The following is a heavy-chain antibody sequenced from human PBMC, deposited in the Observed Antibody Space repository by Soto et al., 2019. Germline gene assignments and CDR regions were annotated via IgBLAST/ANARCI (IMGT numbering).Heavy chain of an antibody. Sequence: LGESLKISCKASGYIIKNYWIGCLRQMPGQGLEGMGIIFPDDSGTRYSPSFQGHVTISVDKSISTAYVQWSSLKASDSAIYYCFRGGVTSRTFGYWGQGTLVTVSS. V-gene: IGHV5-51*01. CDR1: GYIIKNYW. CDR3: FRGGVTSRTFGY. CDR2: IFPDDSGT. J-gene: IGHJ4*02. D-gene: IGHD3-16*01.